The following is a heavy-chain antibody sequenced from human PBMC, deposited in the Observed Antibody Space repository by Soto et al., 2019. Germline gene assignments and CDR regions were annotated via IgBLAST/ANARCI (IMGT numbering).Heavy chain of an antibody. J-gene: IGHJ4*02. V-gene: IGHV3-21*01. D-gene: IGHD2-15*01. CDR2: ISSSSSYI. Sequence: GESLKISCAASGFTFSSYSMNWVRQAPGKGLEWVSSISSSSSYIYYADSVKGRFTISRDNAKNSLYLQMNSLRAEDTAVYYCARDGPEYSGYATALRGYCSGGSCYSAFDYWGQGTLVTVSS. CDR3: ARDGPEYSGYATALRGYCSGGSCYSAFDY. CDR1: GFTFSSYS.